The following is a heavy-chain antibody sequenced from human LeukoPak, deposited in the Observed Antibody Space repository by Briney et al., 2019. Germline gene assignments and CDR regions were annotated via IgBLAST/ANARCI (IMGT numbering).Heavy chain of an antibody. J-gene: IGHJ4*02. Sequence: AGGSLRLSCAASGFTFSNFAMHWVRQAPGKGLEWVAVISYDGSKKYYADSVKGRFTISRDNSKNTLFLQMSSLRAEDTAVCYCARVYGDYSSRFDYWGQGTLVTVSS. D-gene: IGHD4-17*01. CDR3: ARVYGDYSSRFDY. CDR1: GFTFSNFA. V-gene: IGHV3-30*04. CDR2: ISYDGSKK.